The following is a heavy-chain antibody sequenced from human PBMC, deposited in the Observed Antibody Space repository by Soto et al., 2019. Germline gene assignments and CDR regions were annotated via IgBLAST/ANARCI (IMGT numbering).Heavy chain of an antibody. V-gene: IGHV4-39*01. CDR3: ARSAAAGSTYFDY. D-gene: IGHD6-13*01. CDR2: IYYSGST. CDR1: GGSISSSSYY. J-gene: IGHJ4*02. Sequence: QLQLQESGPGLVKPSETLSLTCTVSGGSISSSSYYWGWIRQPPGKGLEWIGSIYYSGSTYYNPSLKSRVTISVDTSKNQFSLKLSSVTAADTAVYYCARSAAAGSTYFDYWGQGTLVTVSS.